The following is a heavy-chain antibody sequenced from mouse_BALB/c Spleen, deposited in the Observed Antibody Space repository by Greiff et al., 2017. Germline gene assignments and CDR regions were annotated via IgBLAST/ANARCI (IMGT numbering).Heavy chain of an antibody. Sequence: QVQLKESGPGLVAPSQSLSITCTVSGFSLTSYGVHWVRQPPGKGLEWLGVIWAGGSTNYNSALMSRLSISKDNSKSQVFLKMNSLQTDDTAMYYCARERAYYGNFFDYWGQGTTLTVSS. D-gene: IGHD2-10*01. CDR2: IWAGGST. V-gene: IGHV2-9*02. CDR1: GFSLTSYG. CDR3: ARERAYYGNFFDY. J-gene: IGHJ2*01.